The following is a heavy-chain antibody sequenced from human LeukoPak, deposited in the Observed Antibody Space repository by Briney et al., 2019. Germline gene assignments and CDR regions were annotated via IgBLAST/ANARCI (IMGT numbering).Heavy chain of an antibody. CDR2: ISAYNGNT. Sequence: GASVKVSCKASDYTFTSYRISWVRQPPGQGLEWMGWISAYNGNTNYAQKLQGRVTMTTDTSTSTAYMELRSLRPDDTAVYYCARRDGYNPGLDYWGQGTLVTVSS. D-gene: IGHD5-24*01. CDR3: ARRDGYNPGLDY. J-gene: IGHJ4*02. V-gene: IGHV1-18*01. CDR1: DYTFTSYR.